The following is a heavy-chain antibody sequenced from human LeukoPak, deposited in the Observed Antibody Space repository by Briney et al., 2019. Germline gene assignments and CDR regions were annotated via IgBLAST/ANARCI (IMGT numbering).Heavy chain of an antibody. Sequence: GGSLRLSCAASGFIFTDYWMYWVRQAPGRGLAWVANIKEDGSEKNYADSVKGRFTISRDNPKNLLFLQINSLRVEDTAVYYCARETPRRGETRDGYRWGQGTVVAVSS. CDR2: IKEDGSEK. V-gene: IGHV3-7*01. CDR3: ARETPRRGETRDGYR. CDR1: GFIFTDYW. D-gene: IGHD5-24*01. J-gene: IGHJ4*02.